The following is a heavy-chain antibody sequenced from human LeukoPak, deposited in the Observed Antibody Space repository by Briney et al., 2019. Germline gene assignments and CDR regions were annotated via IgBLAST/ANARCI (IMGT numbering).Heavy chain of an antibody. CDR1: GGSISSGGYY. CDR3: ARSGPTFYGSGSYYNGGFDY. V-gene: IGHV4-31*03. D-gene: IGHD3-10*01. CDR2: IYYSGST. Sequence: SETLSLTCTVSGGSISSGGYYWSWIRQHPGKGLEWIGYIYYSGSTNYNPSLKSRVTISVDTSKNQFSLKLSSVTAADTAVYYCARSGPTFYGSGSYYNGGFDYWGQGTLVTVSS. J-gene: IGHJ4*02.